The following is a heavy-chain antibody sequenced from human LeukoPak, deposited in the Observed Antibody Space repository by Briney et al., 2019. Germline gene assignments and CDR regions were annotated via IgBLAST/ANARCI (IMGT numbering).Heavy chain of an antibody. CDR3: ARGPPSSMLGLHIDY. V-gene: IGHV4-34*01. CDR2: GSDVGGT. CDR1: GASLNGHY. D-gene: IGHD6-6*01. J-gene: IGHJ4*02. Sequence: SETLSLTCAVYGASLNGHYWSWIRQPPGKGLEWIGEGSDVGGTKYNPSLKSRVTISADTSKNQFSLKLSSVTAADTAVYYCARGPPSSMLGLHIDYWGQGTLVTVSS.